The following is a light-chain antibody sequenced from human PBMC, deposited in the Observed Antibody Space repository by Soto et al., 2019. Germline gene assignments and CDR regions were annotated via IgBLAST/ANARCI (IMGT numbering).Light chain of an antibody. CDR1: SSDIGAYDY. CDR2: EVN. J-gene: IGLJ1*01. CDR3: FSLKTTSTHV. Sequence: SVRHQLASLCGSPGQSFTISCTEPSSDIGAYDYVSWFQQHPGKAPKLMISEVNNRPSGVSNRFSGSKSGNTAYLTISGLYVEDEAEYFCFSLKTTSTHVFGTVTKCTVL. V-gene: IGLV2-14*01.